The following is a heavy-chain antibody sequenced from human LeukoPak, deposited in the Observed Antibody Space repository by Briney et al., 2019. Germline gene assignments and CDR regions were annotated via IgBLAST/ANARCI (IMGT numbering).Heavy chain of an antibody. Sequence: QPGGSLRLSCAASGFTFSHFWIHWVRQAPGKGLVWVSRINSDGSDTIYADSVKGRFTISRDNAKNSLYLQMNSLRAEDTAVYYCARGVTVGENDYWGQGTLVTVSS. J-gene: IGHJ4*02. CDR1: GFTFSHFW. CDR2: INSDGSDT. CDR3: ARGVTVGENDY. D-gene: IGHD1-26*01. V-gene: IGHV3-74*01.